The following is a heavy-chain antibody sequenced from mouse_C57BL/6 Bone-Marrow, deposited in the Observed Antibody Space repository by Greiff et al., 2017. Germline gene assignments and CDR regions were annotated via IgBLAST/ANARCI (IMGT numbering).Heavy chain of an antibody. D-gene: IGHD2-5*01. CDR2: IDPNSGGT. V-gene: IGHV1-72*01. J-gene: IGHJ3*01. Sequence: QVQLQQPGAELVKPGASVKLSCKASGYTFTSYWMHWVKQRPGRGLEWIGRIDPNSGGTKYNEKFKSKATLTVDKPSSTAYMQLSSLTSEDSAVYDCAREKDYSNYVGFAYWGQGTLVTVSA. CDR3: AREKDYSNYVGFAY. CDR1: GYTFTSYW.